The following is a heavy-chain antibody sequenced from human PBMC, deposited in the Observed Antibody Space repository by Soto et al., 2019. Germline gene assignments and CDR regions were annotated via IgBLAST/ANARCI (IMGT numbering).Heavy chain of an antibody. CDR3: AKDVILWTNYYYYGMDV. CDR1: GFTFSDYG. Sequence: QVQLVESGGGVVQPGRSLRLSCAASGFTFSDYGMHWVRQAPGKGLEWVAVISYDGSNKYYADSVKGRFTVSRDNSKNTLYRQMNSLRTEDTAVYYCAKDVILWTNYYYYGMDVWCEETTVIVSS. J-gene: IGHJ6*04. D-gene: IGHD2-8*01. V-gene: IGHV3-30*18. CDR2: ISYDGSNK.